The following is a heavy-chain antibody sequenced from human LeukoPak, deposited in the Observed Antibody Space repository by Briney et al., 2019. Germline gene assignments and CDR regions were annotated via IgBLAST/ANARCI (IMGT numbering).Heavy chain of an antibody. D-gene: IGHD2-8*01. CDR1: GFTFSSYW. CDR2: IKQDGSDK. J-gene: IGHJ4*02. Sequence: PGGSLRLSCAASGFTFSSYWMSWVRQAPGKGLEWVANIKQDGSDKYYVDSVKGRFTISRDSAKNSLYLQMNSLRAEDTAVYYCARDSAVSSFDYWGQGTLVTVSS. CDR3: ARDSAVSSFDY. V-gene: IGHV3-7*01.